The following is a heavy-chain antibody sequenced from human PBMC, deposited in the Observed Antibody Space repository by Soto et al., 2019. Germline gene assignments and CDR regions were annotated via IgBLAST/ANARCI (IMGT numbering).Heavy chain of an antibody. J-gene: IGHJ5*02. V-gene: IGHV3-21*01. Sequence: GGSLRLSCAASGFTFSSYSMNWVRQAPGKGLEWVSSISSSSSYIYYADSVKGRFTISRDNAKNSLYLQMNSLRAEDTAVYYCARDEGAAARSNWFDPWGQGTLVTVSS. CDR1: GFTFSSYS. CDR3: ARDEGAAARSNWFDP. CDR2: ISSSSSYI. D-gene: IGHD6-13*01.